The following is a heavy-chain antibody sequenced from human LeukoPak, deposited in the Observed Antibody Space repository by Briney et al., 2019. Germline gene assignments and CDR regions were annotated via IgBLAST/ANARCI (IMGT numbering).Heavy chain of an antibody. CDR3: ARDLNMRAGALDI. Sequence: GGSLRLSCAASGFAFSSYNMSWVRQAPGKGLEWVSSINVSPAYISYADSVKGRFTISRDNAKNSLYLQVNSLRADDTAVYYCARDLNMRAGALDIWGQGTMVSVSS. V-gene: IGHV3-21*01. CDR2: INVSPAYI. J-gene: IGHJ3*02. CDR1: GFAFSSYN.